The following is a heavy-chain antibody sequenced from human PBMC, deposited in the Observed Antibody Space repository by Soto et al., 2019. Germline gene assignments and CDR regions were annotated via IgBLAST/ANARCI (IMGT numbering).Heavy chain of an antibody. J-gene: IGHJ4*02. CDR3: AKLYSSGWPNYFDY. V-gene: IGHV3-23*01. CDR2: ISGGGGTI. Sequence: GGSLRLSCAASGFTFSSCAMSWVRQAPGKGLEWVSVISGGGGTIYYADSVKGRFTISRDNSNNTLYLQMNSLRADDTAVYYCAKLYSSGWPNYFDYWGQGTLVTVSS. D-gene: IGHD6-19*01. CDR1: GFTFSSCA.